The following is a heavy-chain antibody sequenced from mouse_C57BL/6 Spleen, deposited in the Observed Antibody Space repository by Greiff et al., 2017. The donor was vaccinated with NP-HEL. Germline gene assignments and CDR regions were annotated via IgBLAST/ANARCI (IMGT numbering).Heavy chain of an antibody. D-gene: IGHD2-4*01. CDR1: GFTFSDYY. Sequence: EVKLVESEGGLVQPGSSMKLSCTASGFTFSDYYMAWVRPVPEKGLEWVANINYDGSSTYYLDSLKSRFIISRDNAKNILYLQMSSLKSEDTATYYCARGDYDYDGYFDVWGTGTTVTVSS. CDR2: INYDGSST. V-gene: IGHV5-16*01. J-gene: IGHJ1*03. CDR3: ARGDYDYDGYFDV.